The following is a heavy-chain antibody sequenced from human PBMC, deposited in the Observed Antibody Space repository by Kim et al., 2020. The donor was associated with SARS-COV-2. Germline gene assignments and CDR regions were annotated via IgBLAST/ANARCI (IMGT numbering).Heavy chain of an antibody. V-gene: IGHV4-39*01. D-gene: IGHD1-26*01. Sequence: SETLSLTCTVSGGSISSNSFYWGWIRQPPGKGLEGIGSMSYSGSTYYSPSLKSRVTMSVDTSKNQFSLRLKPVNAADTAVYYCARHGAPTGTNYFQYYGLDVWGRGTTVTVSS. CDR1: GGSISSNSFY. CDR2: MSYSGST. CDR3: ARHGAPTGTNYFQYYGLDV. J-gene: IGHJ6*02.